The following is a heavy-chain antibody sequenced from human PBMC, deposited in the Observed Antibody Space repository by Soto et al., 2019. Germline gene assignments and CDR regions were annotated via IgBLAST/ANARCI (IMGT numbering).Heavy chain of an antibody. Sequence: SETLSLTCTVSGGSVSSGSYYWSWIRQPPGKGLEWIGYIYYSGSTNYNPSLKSRVTISVDTSKNQFSLKLSSVTAADTAVYYRARDPCRRYYYDSRCYEYYYYYGMDDWGQGTTVTVYS. CDR3: ARDPCRRYYYDSRCYEYYYYYGMDD. CDR1: GGSVSSGSYY. J-gene: IGHJ6*02. D-gene: IGHD3-22*01. V-gene: IGHV4-61*01. CDR2: IYYSGST.